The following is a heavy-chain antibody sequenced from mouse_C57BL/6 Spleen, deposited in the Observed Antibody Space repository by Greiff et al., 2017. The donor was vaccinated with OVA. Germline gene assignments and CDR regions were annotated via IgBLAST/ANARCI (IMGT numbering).Heavy chain of an antibody. CDR1: GYTFTSYW. Sequence: QVQLQQSGAELAKPGASVKLSCKASGYTFTSYWMHWVKQRPGQGLEWIGYINPSSGYTKYNQKFKDKATLTVDKSSSTAYMQLHSLTYEDSAVYYCARFYDYDVYALVYWSQRTSVTVSS. J-gene: IGHJ4*01. CDR2: INPSSGYT. V-gene: IGHV1-7*01. D-gene: IGHD2-4*01. CDR3: ARFYDYDVYALVY.